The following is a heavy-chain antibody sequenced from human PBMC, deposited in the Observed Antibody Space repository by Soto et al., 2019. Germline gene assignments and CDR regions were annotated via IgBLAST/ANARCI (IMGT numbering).Heavy chain of an antibody. D-gene: IGHD3-22*01. V-gene: IGHV1-69*01. J-gene: IGHJ3*02. CDR2: IIPIFGTA. CDR1: GGTFSSYA. Sequence: QVQLVQSGAEVKKPGSSVKVSCKASGGTFSSYAISWVRQAPGQGLEWMGGIIPIFGTANYAQKFQGRVTITADESTSTAYMEMSSLRSEDPAVYYCATPRRDYNDSSGYIDAFDIWGQGTMVTVSS. CDR3: ATPRRDYNDSSGYIDAFDI.